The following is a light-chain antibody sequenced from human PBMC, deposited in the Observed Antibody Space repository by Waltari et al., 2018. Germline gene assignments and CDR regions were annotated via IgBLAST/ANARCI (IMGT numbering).Light chain of an antibody. CDR1: QSILYSKNY. Sequence: DIVMTQSPDSLAVSLGERATINCQSSQSILYSKNYLAWYQQKPGTPPKLLIYWASTREFGVPDRFRGSGSGADFTLTISSLQAEDVAVYFCQQYYSNPITFGQGTRLEIK. V-gene: IGKV4-1*01. CDR3: QQYYSNPIT. CDR2: WAS. J-gene: IGKJ5*01.